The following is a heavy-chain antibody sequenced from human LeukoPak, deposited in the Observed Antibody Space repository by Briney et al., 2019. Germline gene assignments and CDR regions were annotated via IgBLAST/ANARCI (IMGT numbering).Heavy chain of an antibody. CDR3: VKNRGWLQFDS. CDR2: IREDGSSK. D-gene: IGHD5-24*01. V-gene: IGHV3-7*02. CDR1: GFTLSVYS. Sequence: GGSLRLSCAASGFTLSVYSMNWVRQAPGKGLEWVGDIREDGSSKHYVESVKGRFTMSRDNAKNSLYLQMSSLRVEDTGIYYCVKNRGWLQFDSWGQGTLVTVSS. J-gene: IGHJ4*02.